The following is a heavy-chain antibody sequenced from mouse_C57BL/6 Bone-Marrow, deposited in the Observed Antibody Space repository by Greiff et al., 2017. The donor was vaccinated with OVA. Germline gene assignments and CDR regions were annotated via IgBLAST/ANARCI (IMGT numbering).Heavy chain of an antibody. Sequence: VQLQQSGPELVKPGASVKISCKASGYTFTDYYMNWVKQSHGKSLEWIGDINPNNGGTSYNQKFKGKATLTVDQSSSTAYMQLNSLTSEDSAVYYCARDLYYGPWFAYWGQGTLVTVSA. J-gene: IGHJ3*01. V-gene: IGHV1-26*01. CDR1: GYTFTDYY. CDR3: ARDLYYGPWFAY. CDR2: INPNNGGT. D-gene: IGHD2-1*01.